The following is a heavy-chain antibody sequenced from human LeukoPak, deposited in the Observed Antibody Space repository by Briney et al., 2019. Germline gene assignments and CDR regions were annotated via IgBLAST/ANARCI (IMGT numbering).Heavy chain of an antibody. V-gene: IGHV3-30*04. CDR2: ISYDGSNK. J-gene: IGHJ6*02. CDR1: GFTFSSYA. D-gene: IGHD6-13*01. Sequence: GGSLRLSCAASGFTFSSYAMHWVRQASGKGLEWVAVISYDGSNKYYADSVKGRFTISRDNSKNTLYLQMNSLRAEDTAVYYCAREGSAAGYYYYGMDVWGQGTLVTVSS. CDR3: AREGSAAGYYYYGMDV.